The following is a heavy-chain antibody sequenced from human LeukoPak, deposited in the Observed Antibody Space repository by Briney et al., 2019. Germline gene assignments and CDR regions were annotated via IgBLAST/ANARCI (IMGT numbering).Heavy chain of an antibody. CDR2: IYSGGST. Sequence: GGSLRLSCAASGFTVSSNYMSWVRQAPGKGLEWVSVIYSGGSTYYADSVKGRFTISRDNSKNTLYLQMNSLRAEDTAVNYCAKDQSDIVVVPAAMLYYGMDVWGQGTTVTVSS. J-gene: IGHJ6*02. CDR1: GFTVSSNY. D-gene: IGHD2-2*01. V-gene: IGHV3-66*01. CDR3: AKDQSDIVVVPAAMLYYGMDV.